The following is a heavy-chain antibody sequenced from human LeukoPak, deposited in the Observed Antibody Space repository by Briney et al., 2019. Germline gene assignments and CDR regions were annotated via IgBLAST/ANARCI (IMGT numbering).Heavy chain of an antibody. CDR1: GFTFTSYD. CDR2: IWYDGSNT. V-gene: IGHV3-33*06. Sequence: PGRSLRLSCAASGFTFTSYDMHWVRQAPGKGLEWVALIWYDGSNTYYADSVRGRFTISRDNSKNTLYLQMNSLRAEDTALYYCAKGRAFDIWGQGTMVTVSS. J-gene: IGHJ3*02. CDR3: AKGRAFDI.